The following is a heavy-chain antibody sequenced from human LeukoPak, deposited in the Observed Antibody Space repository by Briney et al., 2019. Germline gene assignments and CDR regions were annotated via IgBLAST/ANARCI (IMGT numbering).Heavy chain of an antibody. CDR1: GGSISSSSYY. J-gene: IGHJ4*02. D-gene: IGHD4-17*01. Sequence: SETLSLTCTVSGGSISSSSYYWGWIRQPPGKGLEWIGTIYYSGSAYYNPSLKSRVTISVDTSKNQFSLKLSSVTAADTAVYYCARTTLEGLLYYFDYWGQGTLVTVSS. V-gene: IGHV4-39*07. CDR2: IYYSGSA. CDR3: ARTTLEGLLYYFDY.